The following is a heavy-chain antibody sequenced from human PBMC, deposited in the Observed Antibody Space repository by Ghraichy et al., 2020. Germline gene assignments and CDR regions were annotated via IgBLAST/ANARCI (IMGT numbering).Heavy chain of an antibody. CDR2: IYYSGST. J-gene: IGHJ4*02. V-gene: IGHV4-39*01. Sequence: SETLSLTCTVSGGSISSSSYYWGWIRQPPGKGLEWIGSIYYSGSTYYNPSLKSRVTISVDTSKNQFSPKLSSVTAADTAVYYCATYDFWSAYFDYWGQGTLVTVSS. CDR3: ATYDFWSAYFDY. CDR1: GGSISSSSYY. D-gene: IGHD3-3*01.